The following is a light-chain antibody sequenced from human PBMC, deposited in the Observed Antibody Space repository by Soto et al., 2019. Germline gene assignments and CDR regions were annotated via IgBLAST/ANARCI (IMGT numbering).Light chain of an antibody. Sequence: QSVLTQPPSVSAAPGQTVTISCSGSSSNIGSNLVSWYQQLPGTAPKLLIYDNNKRPSGIPDRFSGSKSGTAASLGITGLQTGDEADYSCATWDSSLSAWLFGGGTQLTVL. CDR3: ATWDSSLSAWL. J-gene: IGLJ3*02. CDR1: SSNIGSNL. CDR2: DNN. V-gene: IGLV1-51*01.